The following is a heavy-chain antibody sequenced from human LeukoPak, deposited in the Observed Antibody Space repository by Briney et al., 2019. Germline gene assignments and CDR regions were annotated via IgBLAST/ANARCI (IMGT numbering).Heavy chain of an antibody. D-gene: IGHD5-24*01. CDR1: GFTFSGYW. V-gene: IGHV3-7*01. CDR2: IKQDGSEK. CDR3: ARGRVEDGYNCPLDY. J-gene: IGHJ4*02. Sequence: GGSLRLSCAASGFTFSGYWMSWVRQAPGKGLEWVANIKQDGSEKYYVDSVKGRFTISRDNAKNSLYLQMNSLRAEDTAVYYCARGRVEDGYNCPLDYWGQGTLVTVSS.